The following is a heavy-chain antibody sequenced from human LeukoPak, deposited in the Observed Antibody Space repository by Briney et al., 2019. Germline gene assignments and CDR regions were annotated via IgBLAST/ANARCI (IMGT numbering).Heavy chain of an antibody. CDR2: ISGSSSTI. D-gene: IGHD5-18*01. CDR1: GFIVSNNY. Sequence: GGSLRLSCAASGFIVSNNYMNWVRQAPGKGLEWVSYISGSSSTIYYADSVKGRFTVSRDNAKNSLFLQMNSLRDEDTAVYYCARAVNTHTYGYHYWGQGTLVTVSS. CDR3: ARAVNTHTYGYHY. J-gene: IGHJ4*02. V-gene: IGHV3-48*02.